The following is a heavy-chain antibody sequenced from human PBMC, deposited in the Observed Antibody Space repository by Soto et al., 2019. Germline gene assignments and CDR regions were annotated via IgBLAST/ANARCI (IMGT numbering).Heavy chain of an antibody. V-gene: IGHV1-46*02. J-gene: IGHJ4*02. Sequence: GASVKVSCKPSGYTLNTYYLHWVRQAPGQGLEWMGIINPSGGSTTYAQRFQGRVTMTRDTSTSTVYMELSSLRSDDTAMYYCARDHSSGWYYFDCWGQGTLVTVSS. D-gene: IGHD6-19*01. CDR1: GYTLNTYY. CDR2: INPSGGST. CDR3: ARDHSSGWYYFDC.